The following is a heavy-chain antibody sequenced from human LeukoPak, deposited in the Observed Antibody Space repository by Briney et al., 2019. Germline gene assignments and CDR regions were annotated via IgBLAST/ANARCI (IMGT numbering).Heavy chain of an antibody. CDR2: IYYSGST. CDR1: GGSISSYY. V-gene: IGHV4-59*08. Sequence: SQTLSLTCTVSGGSISSYYWSWIRQPPGKGLEWIGYIYYSGSTNYNPSLKSRVTISVDTSKNQFSLKLSSVTAADTAVYYCARQVVGATFDYWGQGTLVTVSS. J-gene: IGHJ4*02. CDR3: ARQVVGATFDY. D-gene: IGHD1-26*01.